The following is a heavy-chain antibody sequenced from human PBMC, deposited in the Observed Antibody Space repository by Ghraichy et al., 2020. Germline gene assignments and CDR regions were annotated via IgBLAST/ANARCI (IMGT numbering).Heavy chain of an antibody. V-gene: IGHV4-59*01. Sequence: SETLSLTCTVSGGSISSYYWSWIRQPPGKGLEWIGYIYYSGSTNYNPSLKSRVTISVDTSKNQFSLKLSSVTAADTAVYYCARQGVDYGDPPGAFDIWGQGTMVTVSS. CDR1: GGSISSYY. CDR3: ARQGVDYGDPPGAFDI. CDR2: IYYSGST. D-gene: IGHD4-17*01. J-gene: IGHJ3*02.